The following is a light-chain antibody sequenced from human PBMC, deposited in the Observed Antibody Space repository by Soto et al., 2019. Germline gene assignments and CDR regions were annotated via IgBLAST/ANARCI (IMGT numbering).Light chain of an antibody. CDR3: QQYNDKVT. CDR2: GAS. J-gene: IGKJ4*01. V-gene: IGKV3-15*01. CDR1: QSVSSD. Sequence: EIVMTQSPATLSVSPGERATLSCRASQSVSSDLAWYQHKPGQAPRLLVYGASTRAIGIPARFSGSGSGTEFTLTISSLQSEDFAFYYCQQYNDKVTFGGGTKVDIK.